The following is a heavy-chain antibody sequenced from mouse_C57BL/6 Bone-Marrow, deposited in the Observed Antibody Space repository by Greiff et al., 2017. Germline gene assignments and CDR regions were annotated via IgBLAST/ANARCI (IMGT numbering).Heavy chain of an antibody. Sequence: VQLQQSGPELVKPGASVKISCKASGYSFTGYYMNWVKQSPEKSLEWIGEINPSTGGTTYNQKFKAKATLTVDKSSSTAYMQLKSLTSEDSAVYYCAREGLRLGPDAMDYWGQGTSVTVSS. V-gene: IGHV1-42*01. D-gene: IGHD2-4*01. CDR2: INPSTGGT. CDR1: GYSFTGYY. J-gene: IGHJ4*01. CDR3: AREGLRLGPDAMDY.